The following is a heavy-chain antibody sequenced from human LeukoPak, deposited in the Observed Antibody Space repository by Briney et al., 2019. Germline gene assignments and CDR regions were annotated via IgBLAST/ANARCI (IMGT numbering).Heavy chain of an antibody. Sequence: GGSLRLSCAASAFTFNNYAIHWVRQAPGKGLEWVGVISYDGRNKYYADSVKGRFTIPRDNSKNSLYLQMNSLRAEDTAVYYCAKGPLVLRFLEWLPPDYYYYYMDVWGKGTTVTVSS. CDR3: AKGPLVLRFLEWLPPDYYYYYMDV. J-gene: IGHJ6*03. CDR1: AFTFNNYA. D-gene: IGHD3-3*01. V-gene: IGHV3-30-3*01. CDR2: ISYDGRNK.